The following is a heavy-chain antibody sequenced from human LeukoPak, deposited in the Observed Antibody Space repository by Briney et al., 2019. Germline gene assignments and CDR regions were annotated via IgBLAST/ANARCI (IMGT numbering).Heavy chain of an antibody. CDR1: GFTFDDYA. V-gene: IGHV3-9*01. J-gene: IGHJ4*02. D-gene: IGHD3-10*01. CDR2: ISWNSGSI. CDR3: AKDYGSGSYYNWLFDY. Sequence: PGGSLRLSCAASGFTFDDYAMHWVRQAPGKGLEWVSGISWNSGSIGYADSVKGRFTISRDNAKNSLYLQMNSLRAEDTALYYCAKDYGSGSYYNWLFDYWGQGTLVTVSS.